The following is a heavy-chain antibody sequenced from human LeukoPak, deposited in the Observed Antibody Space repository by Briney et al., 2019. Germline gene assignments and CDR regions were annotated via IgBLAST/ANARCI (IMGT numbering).Heavy chain of an antibody. CDR2: IIPILGIA. V-gene: IGHV1-69*04. CDR1: GGTFSSYA. CDR3: ARDFGNYYDSSGYGMDV. J-gene: IGHJ6*02. D-gene: IGHD3-22*01. Sequence: SVKVSCKASGGTFSSYAISWVRQAPGQGLEWMGRIIPILGIANYAQKFQGRVTITADKSTSTAYMGLSSLRSEDTAVYYCARDFGNYYDSSGYGMDVWGQGTTVTVSS.